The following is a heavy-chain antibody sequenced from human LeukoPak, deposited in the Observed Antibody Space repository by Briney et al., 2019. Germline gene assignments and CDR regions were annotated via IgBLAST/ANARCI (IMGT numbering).Heavy chain of an antibody. V-gene: IGHV1-58*02. CDR2: IVVGSGNT. Sequence: PVKVSCKASGFTFTSSAMQWVRQARGQRLEWIGWIVVGSGNTNYAQKFQERVTITRDMSTSTAYMELSSPRSEDTAVYYCAATTNFNYYYYYYYMDVWGKGTTVTVSS. CDR3: AATTNFNYYYYYYYMDV. CDR1: GFTFTSSA. J-gene: IGHJ6*03. D-gene: IGHD1-1*01.